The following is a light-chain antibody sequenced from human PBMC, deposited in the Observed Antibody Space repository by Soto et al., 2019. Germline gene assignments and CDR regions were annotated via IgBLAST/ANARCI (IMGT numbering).Light chain of an antibody. CDR3: CSFAGGFTFV. CDR1: SSDVGAYKY. Sequence: QSVLTQPRSVSGSPGQSVTISCAGTSSDVGAYKYVSWFQQHPGKAPKVIIYDVNKRPSGVPDRFSGSKSGNTASLTISGLQAGDEADYYCCSFAGGFTFVFGTGTKVTVL. V-gene: IGLV2-11*01. J-gene: IGLJ1*01. CDR2: DVN.